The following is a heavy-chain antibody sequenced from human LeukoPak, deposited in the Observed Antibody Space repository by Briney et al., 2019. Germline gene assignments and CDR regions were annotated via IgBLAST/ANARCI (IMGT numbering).Heavy chain of an antibody. D-gene: IGHD2-2*01. J-gene: IGHJ5*02. CDR3: ARGWGSTSSNYFEP. Sequence: PSETLSLTCTVSGDAITSGTFFWSWIRQPAGKRLEWIGRIYGSGSTNYSPSLRSRVTISIDTSKNQFSLKSTSVTDADTAVYYSARGWGSTSSNYFEPWGQGALVTVSS. V-gene: IGHV4-61*02. CDR2: IYGSGST. CDR1: GDAITSGTFF.